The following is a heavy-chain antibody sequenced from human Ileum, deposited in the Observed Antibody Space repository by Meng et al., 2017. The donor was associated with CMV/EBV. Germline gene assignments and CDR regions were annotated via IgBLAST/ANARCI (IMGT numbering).Heavy chain of an antibody. V-gene: IGHV1-46*01. CDR1: GCALTDYY. J-gene: IGHJ4*02. Sequence: SFKASGCALTDYYLHWVRQAPGQGLEYRGVIYPSVATTSCAEKFQGRLTITRDTSTSTVYMELSSLTSEDTGVYYCAIEDPLTNYFDYWGQGTLVTVSS. CDR3: AIEDPLTNYFDY. D-gene: IGHD1-1*01. CDR2: IYPSVATT.